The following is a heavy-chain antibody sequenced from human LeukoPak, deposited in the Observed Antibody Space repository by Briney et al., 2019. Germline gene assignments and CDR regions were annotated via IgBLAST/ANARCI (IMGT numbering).Heavy chain of an antibody. CDR2: ISGSGGST. V-gene: IGHV3-23*01. CDR3: AKGAAAATNKYYYYYYGMDA. J-gene: IGHJ6*02. CDR1: GFTFSSYS. Sequence: GGSLRLSCAASGFTFSSYSMNWVRQAPGKGLEWVSAISGSGGSTYYADSVKGRFTISRDNSKNTLYLQMNSLRAEDTAVYYCAKGAAAATNKYYYYYYGMDAWGQGTTVTVSS. D-gene: IGHD6-13*01.